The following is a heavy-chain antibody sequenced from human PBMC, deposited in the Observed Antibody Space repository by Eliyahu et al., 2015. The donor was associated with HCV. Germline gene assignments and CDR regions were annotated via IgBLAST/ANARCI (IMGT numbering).Heavy chain of an antibody. Sequence: QITLXESGPTLVKPTQTLTLTCTFSGFSLXTXGVGXGWIRXPPGKALXWLALLYWDDXKRYSPSLKSRLTITKDTSKNQVVLTMTNMDPVDTATYYCAHSWGYCSGGSCYSSYAYYFDYWGQGTLVTVSS. J-gene: IGHJ4*02. D-gene: IGHD2-15*01. CDR1: GFSLXTXGVG. V-gene: IGHV2-5*02. CDR2: LYWDDXK. CDR3: AHSWGYCSGGSCYSSYAYYFDY.